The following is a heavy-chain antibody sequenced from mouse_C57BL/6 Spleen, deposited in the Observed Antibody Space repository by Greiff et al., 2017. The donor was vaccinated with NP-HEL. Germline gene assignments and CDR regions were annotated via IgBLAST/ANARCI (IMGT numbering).Heavy chain of an antibody. CDR3: VRSPPPITTVVPYAMDY. J-gene: IGHJ4*01. V-gene: IGHV10-1*01. CDR2: IRSKSNNYAT. D-gene: IGHD1-1*01. Sequence: EVMLVESGGGLVQPKGSLKLLCAASGFSFNTYAMNWVRQAPGKGLEWVARIRSKSNNYATYYADSVKDRFTISRDDSESMLYLQMNNLKTEDTAMYYCVRSPPPITTVVPYAMDYWGQGTSVTVSS. CDR1: GFSFNTYA.